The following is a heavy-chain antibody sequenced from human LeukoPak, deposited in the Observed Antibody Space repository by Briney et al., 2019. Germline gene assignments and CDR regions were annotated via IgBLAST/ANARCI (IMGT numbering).Heavy chain of an antibody. CDR2: INWNGGST. CDR3: ARGRHTFIAVGYFDY. CDR1: GFTFDDYG. Sequence: PGGSLRLSCAASGFTFDDYGMSWVRQVPGKGLEWVSGINWNGGSTGYADSVKGRFTISRDNAKNSLYLQMNSLRAEDSALYYCARGRHTFIAVGYFDYWGQGTLVTVSS. V-gene: IGHV3-20*04. D-gene: IGHD6-19*01. J-gene: IGHJ4*02.